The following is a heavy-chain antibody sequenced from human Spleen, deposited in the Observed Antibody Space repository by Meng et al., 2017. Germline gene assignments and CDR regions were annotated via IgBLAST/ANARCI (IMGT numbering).Heavy chain of an antibody. CDR2: INEDGSEK. Sequence: GGSLRLSCAASEFTFSSYWMSWVRQAPGKGLEWVANINEDGSEKYYVDSVRGRFTISRDNAKNSLYLQMNGLSAEDTAMYYCARGGGDSHFDLWGQGTLVTVSS. CDR1: EFTFSSYW. V-gene: IGHV3-7*01. CDR3: ARGGGDSHFDL. J-gene: IGHJ4*02. D-gene: IGHD2-21*02.